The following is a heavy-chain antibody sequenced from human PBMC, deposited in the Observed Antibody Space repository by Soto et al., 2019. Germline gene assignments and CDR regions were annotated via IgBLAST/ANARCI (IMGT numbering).Heavy chain of an antibody. CDR3: ARDLPPYDRRRPPTGAFED. V-gene: IGHV4-4*07. CDR2: VFGNGGGSP. J-gene: IGHJ4*02. CDR1: GGSFTGDY. D-gene: IGHD3-22*01. Sequence: QVQLQESGPGLVKPSETLSLTCSVSGGSFTGDYWRWIRQPAGKGLEWIGRVFGNGGGSPIYNPSLKNRVTISGDTSKTHFSLKLTAVTGTDTAVYYCARDLPPYDRRRPPTGAFEDWGQGGQVSVSS.